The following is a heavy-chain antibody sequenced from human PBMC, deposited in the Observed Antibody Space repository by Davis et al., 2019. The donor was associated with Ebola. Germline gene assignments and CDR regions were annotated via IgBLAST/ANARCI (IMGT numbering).Heavy chain of an antibody. Sequence: PGESLKISCAASGFTFSSYSMNWVRQAPGKGLEWVSSISSSSSYIYYADSVKGRFTISRDNSKNTLYLQMNSLRAEDTAVYYCAREDRYCGGDCYYYYYYYMDVWGKGTTVTVSS. J-gene: IGHJ6*03. D-gene: IGHD2-21*01. CDR1: GFTFSSYS. V-gene: IGHV3-21*01. CDR2: ISSSSSYI. CDR3: AREDRYCGGDCYYYYYYYMDV.